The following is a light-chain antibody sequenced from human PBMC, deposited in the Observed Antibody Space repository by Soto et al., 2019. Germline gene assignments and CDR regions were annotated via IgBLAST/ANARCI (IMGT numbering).Light chain of an antibody. J-gene: IGKJ5*01. CDR3: QQRSNWPT. CDR2: DAS. V-gene: IGKV3-11*01. Sequence: EIVMTQSPATLSVSPGERATLSCRASQSVSSNLAWHQQKPGQAPRILMYDASTRATGIPARFSGSGSGTDFTLTISSLEPEDFAVYYCQQRSNWPTFGQGTRLEI. CDR1: QSVSSN.